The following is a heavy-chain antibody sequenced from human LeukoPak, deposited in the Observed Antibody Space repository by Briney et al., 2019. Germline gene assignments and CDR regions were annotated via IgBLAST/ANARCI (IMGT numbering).Heavy chain of an antibody. Sequence: PGGSLRLSCAASGFTFCNYGMHWVRQAPGKGLEWVAFIRYDGSNKYYADFVKGRFSISRDNSNNTLYLQMNSLRTEDTAVYFCGIDLRYRSSWHSGDYWGQGSLVIVSS. J-gene: IGHJ4*02. V-gene: IGHV3-30*02. CDR1: GFTFCNYG. CDR3: GIDLRYRSSWHSGDY. CDR2: IRYDGSNK. D-gene: IGHD6-13*01.